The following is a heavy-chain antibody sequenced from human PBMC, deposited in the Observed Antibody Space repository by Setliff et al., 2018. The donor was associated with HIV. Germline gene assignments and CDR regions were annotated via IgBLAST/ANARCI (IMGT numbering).Heavy chain of an antibody. CDR3: ARNPEMAALNYFYYYMDV. CDR1: GGNFRSYG. Sequence: SVKVSCKASGGNFRSYGISWVRQAPGQGLEWMGGIITMSGVPKYEQKFQGRVTITADKSTSTAYMELSSLRSEDTAVYYCARNPEMAALNYFYYYMDVWGKGTTVTVSS. CDR2: IITMSGVP. D-gene: IGHD6-19*01. J-gene: IGHJ6*03. V-gene: IGHV1-69*10.